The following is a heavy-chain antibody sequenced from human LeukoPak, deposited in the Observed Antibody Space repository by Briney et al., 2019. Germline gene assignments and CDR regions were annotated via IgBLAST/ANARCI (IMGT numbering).Heavy chain of an antibody. CDR2: IWYDGSDE. Sequence: PGRSLRLSCAASRFTFSSHGMHWVGQAPGKGLEWVAVIWYDGSDEYYADSVKGRFTISRDNSKNTLYLQMNSLRAEDTAVYYCARDWENGMDVWGKGTTVTVSS. CDR3: ARDWENGMDV. D-gene: IGHD1-26*01. V-gene: IGHV3-33*01. CDR1: RFTFSSHG. J-gene: IGHJ6*04.